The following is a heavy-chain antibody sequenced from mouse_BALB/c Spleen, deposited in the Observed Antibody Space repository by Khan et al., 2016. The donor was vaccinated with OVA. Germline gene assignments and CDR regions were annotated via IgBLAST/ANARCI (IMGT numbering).Heavy chain of an antibody. Sequence: EVQLQESGPGLVKPSQSLSLTCTVTGYSLTSNYAWNWIRQFPGNKLEWMGYKNYSGSTSYTPSLKSRISITRDTSKNQFFLQLNSVTTEDTATVFCARGRSYLGQGTLVTVSA. V-gene: IGHV3-2*02. J-gene: IGHJ3*01. CDR2: KNYSGST. D-gene: IGHD3-3*01. CDR1: GYSLTSNYA. CDR3: ARGRSY.